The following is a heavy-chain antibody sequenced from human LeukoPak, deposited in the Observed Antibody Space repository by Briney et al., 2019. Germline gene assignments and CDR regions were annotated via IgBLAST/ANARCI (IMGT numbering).Heavy chain of an antibody. Sequence: GESLKIPCKGSGSPFSSYWIGWVRQMPGKGLEWMGIIYPGDSDTRYSPSLQGQVTISVDTSIGTASLQWSSLKASDTAIYYCARQNDFRLDYWGQGTLVTVSS. D-gene: IGHD3-3*01. CDR1: GSPFSSYW. V-gene: IGHV5-51*01. J-gene: IGHJ4*02. CDR2: IYPGDSDT. CDR3: ARQNDFRLDY.